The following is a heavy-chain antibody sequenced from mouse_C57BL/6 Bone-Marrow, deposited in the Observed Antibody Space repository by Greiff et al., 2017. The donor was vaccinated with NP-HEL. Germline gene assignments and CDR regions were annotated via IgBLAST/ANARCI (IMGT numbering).Heavy chain of an antibody. CDR2: IDPANGNT. J-gene: IGHJ2*01. CDR1: GFTIKNTY. D-gene: IGHD1-1*01. CDR3: ARYYYGSSPYYFDY. Sequence: EVQLQQSVAELVRPGASVKLSCTASGFTIKNTYMHWVKQRPEQGLEWIGRIDPANGNTKYAPKFQGKATITADTSSNTAYLQLSSLTSEDTAIYYCARYYYGSSPYYFDYWGQGTTLTVSS. V-gene: IGHV14-3*01.